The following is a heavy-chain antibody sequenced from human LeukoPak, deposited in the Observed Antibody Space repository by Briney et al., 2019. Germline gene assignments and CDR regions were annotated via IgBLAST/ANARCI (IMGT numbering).Heavy chain of an antibody. D-gene: IGHD4-23*01. CDR3: ARLRTYGGNPVEY. CDR2: IHYSGST. CDR1: GGSISSMSYY. V-gene: IGHV4-39*01. Sequence: SETLSLTCTVSGGSISSMSYYWGWIRQPPGKGLEWIGSIHYSGSTYYNPSLKSRVTISVDTSKNQFSLRLSSVTAADTAVYYCARLRTYGGNPVEYWGQGTLVTVSS. J-gene: IGHJ4*02.